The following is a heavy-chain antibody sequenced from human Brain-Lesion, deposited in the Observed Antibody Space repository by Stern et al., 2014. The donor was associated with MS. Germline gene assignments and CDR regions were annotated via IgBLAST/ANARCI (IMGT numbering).Heavy chain of an antibody. CDR1: GYLFDDYW. Sequence: EVQLVESGAEVKKPGESLKISCEASGYLFDDYWIGWVRQMSGRGLELVAIIFPRDSNTRYSPSVQGQVTISADKSIRTAYLQWTSLKPSHPAMYYGARSPATPSGYDRFDYWGQGALVTVAS. D-gene: IGHD5-12*01. CDR3: ARSPATPSGYDRFDY. V-gene: IGHV5-51*03. CDR2: IFPRDSNT. J-gene: IGHJ4*02.